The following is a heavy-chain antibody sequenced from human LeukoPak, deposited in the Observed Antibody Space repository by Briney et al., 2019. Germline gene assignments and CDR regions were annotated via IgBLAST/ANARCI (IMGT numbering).Heavy chain of an antibody. V-gene: IGHV3-23*01. CDR3: ARSNYGLDYLDY. J-gene: IGHJ4*02. CDR1: GFTFSSYA. D-gene: IGHD4-11*01. CDR2: ISSSGGST. Sequence: GGSLRLSCAASGFTFSSYAMSWVRQAPGKGLEWVSAISSSGGSTYYPGSVKGRFTISRDSSMHTLYLQMNSLRAEDTAVYHCARSNYGLDYLDYWGQGTLVTVSA.